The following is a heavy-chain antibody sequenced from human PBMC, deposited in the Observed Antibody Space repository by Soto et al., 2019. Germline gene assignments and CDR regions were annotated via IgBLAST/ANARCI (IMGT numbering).Heavy chain of an antibody. J-gene: IGHJ6*02. CDR2: IIPILGIA. CDR3: ARALPAATYYYYGMDV. D-gene: IGHD2-2*01. V-gene: IGHV1-69*02. Sequence: QVQLVQSGAEVKKPGSSVKVSYKASGGTFSSYTISWVRQAPGQGLEWMGRIIPILGIANYAQKFQGRVTITADKSTSTAYMELSSLRSEDTAVYYWARALPAATYYYYGMDVWGQGTTVTVSS. CDR1: GGTFSSYT.